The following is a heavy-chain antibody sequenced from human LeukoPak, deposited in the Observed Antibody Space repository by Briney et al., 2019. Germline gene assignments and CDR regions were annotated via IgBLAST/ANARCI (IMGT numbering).Heavy chain of an antibody. CDR2: IYSGDSDT. CDR1: GYSFTSYW. V-gene: IGHV5-51*01. Sequence: GESLKISCKGSGYSFTSYWIGWVRQVPGEGLEGMGIIYSGDSDTRYSPSFQGQVPISADKSISTAYLQWRSLKASDPAMYYCARHVRYSSGSNWFDPWGQGNLVTVSS. CDR3: ARHVRYSSGSNWFDP. J-gene: IGHJ5*02. D-gene: IGHD6-19*01.